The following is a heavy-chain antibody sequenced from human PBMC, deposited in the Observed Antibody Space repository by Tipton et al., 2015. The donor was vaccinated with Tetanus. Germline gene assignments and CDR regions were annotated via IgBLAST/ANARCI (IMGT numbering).Heavy chain of an antibody. V-gene: IGHV4-39*01. CDR2: IYYSGST. CDR1: GGSISSSNYY. D-gene: IGHD3-10*01. J-gene: IGHJ6*02. CDR3: ARDHRPTSRGSESYYYYGLDV. Sequence: TLSLTCTASGGSISSSNYYWGWIRQPPGKGLEWIGRIYYSGSTSYNPSLKSRVTISVDTSKNQFSLELNSVTAADTAVYYCARDHRPTSRGSESYYYYGLDVWGQGTTVTVSS.